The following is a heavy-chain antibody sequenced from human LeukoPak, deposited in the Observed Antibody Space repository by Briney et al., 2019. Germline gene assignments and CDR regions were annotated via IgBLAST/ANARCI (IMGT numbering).Heavy chain of an antibody. CDR1: GFTLSSYA. D-gene: IGHD3-10*01. CDR3: AKDALWFGESN. V-gene: IGHV3-23*01. CDR2: ISGSGGST. J-gene: IGHJ4*02. Sequence: GESLKISCAASGFTLSSYAMGWVRQAPGKGLEWVSAISGSGGSTYYADSVKGRFTISRDNSKNTLYLQMNSLRAEDTAVYYCAKDALWFGESNWGQGTLVTVSS.